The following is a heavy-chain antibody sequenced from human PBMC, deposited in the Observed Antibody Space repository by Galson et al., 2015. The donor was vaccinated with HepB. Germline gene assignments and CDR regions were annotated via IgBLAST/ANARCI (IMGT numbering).Heavy chain of an antibody. D-gene: IGHD1-26*01. Sequence: QSGAEVKKPGESLKISCKGSGYSFTSYWIGWVRQMPGKGLEWMGIIYPGDSDTRFSPSFQGQVTISADKSISTAYLQWSSLKASDTAMYYCARRRYSGSYGDYFDYWGQGTLVTVSS. CDR2: IYPGDSDT. J-gene: IGHJ4*02. V-gene: IGHV5-51*01. CDR1: GYSFTSYW. CDR3: ARRRYSGSYGDYFDY.